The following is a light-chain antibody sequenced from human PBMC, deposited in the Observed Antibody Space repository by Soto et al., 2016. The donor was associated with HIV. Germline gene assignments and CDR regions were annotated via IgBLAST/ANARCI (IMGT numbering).Light chain of an antibody. CDR3: QQYNNYWS. Sequence: DIQMTQSPSSVSASVGDRVTITCRASQGISSWVAWYQQKPGKAPKLLIYGASSLQSGVPSRFSGSGSGTDFTLTISSLQPEDFATYYCQQYNNYWSFGQGTKVEIK. CDR1: QGISSW. CDR2: GAS. J-gene: IGKJ1*01. V-gene: IGKV1-12*01.